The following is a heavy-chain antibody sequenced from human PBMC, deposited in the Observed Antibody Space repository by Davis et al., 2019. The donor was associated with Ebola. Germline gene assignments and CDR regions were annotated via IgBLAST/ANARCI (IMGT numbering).Heavy chain of an antibody. V-gene: IGHV3-53*04. CDR3: AREREEGELPRYYYYYGMDV. J-gene: IGHJ6*02. D-gene: IGHD1-26*01. CDR2: IYSGGST. CDR1: GFTVSSNY. Sequence: GGSLRLSCAASGFTVSSNYMSWVRQAPGKGLEWVSVIYSGGSTYYADSVKGRFTISRHNSKNALYLQMNSLRAEDTAVYYCAREREEGELPRYYYYYGMDVWAKGPRSPSP.